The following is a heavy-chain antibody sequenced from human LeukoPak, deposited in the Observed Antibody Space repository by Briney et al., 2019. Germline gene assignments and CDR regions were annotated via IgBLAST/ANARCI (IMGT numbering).Heavy chain of an antibody. D-gene: IGHD2-21*02. CDR1: GFTFSSYA. V-gene: IGHV3-23*01. Sequence: PGGSLRLSCAASGFTFSSYAMSWVRQAPGKGLQWVSGISGSGRATYYADSVKGRFTISRDSSTNTLYLQMNSLRAEDTAIYYCAKDLDVVVTTLDYWGQGTLATVSS. CDR3: AKDLDVVVTTLDY. CDR2: ISGSGRAT. J-gene: IGHJ4*02.